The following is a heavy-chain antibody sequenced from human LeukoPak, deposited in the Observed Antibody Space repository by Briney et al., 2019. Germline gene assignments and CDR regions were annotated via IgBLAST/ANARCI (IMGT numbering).Heavy chain of an antibody. CDR3: ARDGWFGDYNWFDP. CDR2: ISSASNTI. J-gene: IGHJ5*02. CDR1: GFTFSSYS. D-gene: IGHD3-10*01. V-gene: IGHV3-48*01. Sequence: GGSLRLSCAASGFTFSSYSMNWVRQAPGKGLEWVSYISSASNTIYYADSVKGRLTISRGNAKNSLYLQMNSLRAEDTAMYYCARDGWFGDYNWFDPWGQGTLVTVSS.